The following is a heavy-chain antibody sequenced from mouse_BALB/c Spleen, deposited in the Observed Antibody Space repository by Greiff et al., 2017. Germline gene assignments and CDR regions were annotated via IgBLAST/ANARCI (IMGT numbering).Heavy chain of an antibody. CDR1: GYSFTSYY. CDR3: ARSGNYYYFDY. Sequence: QVQLQQSGPELVKPGASVKISCKASGYSFTSYYIHWVKQRPGQGLEWIGWIFPGSGNTKYNEKFKGKATLTADTSSSTAYMQLSSLTSEDSAVYFCARSGNYYYFDYWGQGTTLTVSS. D-gene: IGHD2-1*01. CDR2: IFPGSGNT. V-gene: IGHV1-66*01. J-gene: IGHJ2*01.